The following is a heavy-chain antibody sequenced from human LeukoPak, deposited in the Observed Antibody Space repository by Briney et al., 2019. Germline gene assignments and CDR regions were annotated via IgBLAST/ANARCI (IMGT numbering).Heavy chain of an antibody. D-gene: IGHD3-9*01. CDR3: ARDLDWLLFDY. Sequence: GGSLRLSCAASGFTFSAYWMHWVRQAPGKGLVWVSRVKYDGSTTTYADSVKGRFTISRDNAKNILYLQMNSLRVEDTAVYCCARDLDWLLFDYWGQGTLVTVSS. V-gene: IGHV3-74*01. J-gene: IGHJ4*02. CDR1: GFTFSAYW. CDR2: VKYDGSTT.